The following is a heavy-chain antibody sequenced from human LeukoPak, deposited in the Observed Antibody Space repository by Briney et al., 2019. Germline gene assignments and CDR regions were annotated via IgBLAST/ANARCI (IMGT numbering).Heavy chain of an antibody. CDR2: ISGSGAST. CDR1: GFTFTSSA. CDR3: AKWAAQSGSYRFVDY. V-gene: IGHV3-23*01. Sequence: PGGSLRLSCAASGFTFTSSALSWVRQAPGKGLEWVSAISGSGASTYYADSVKGRFTISRDNTNNTLYLQMSSLRVDDTAVYYCAKWAAQSGSYRFVDYWGQGTLVTVSS. J-gene: IGHJ4*02. D-gene: IGHD3-10*01.